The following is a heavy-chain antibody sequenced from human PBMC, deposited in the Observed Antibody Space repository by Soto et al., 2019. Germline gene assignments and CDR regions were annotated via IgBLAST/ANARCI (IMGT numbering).Heavy chain of an antibody. Sequence: GASVRVSCKASGYTFTGYFIQWVGQAPVQGLEWMGYINPNSGATKYAPRFQGRVTMTSETSTRTAYMDLSNLRSDDTAVYYCARGAGTILDPLRWGPGTLVTVSS. CDR2: INPNSGAT. J-gene: IGHJ4*02. CDR1: GYTFTGYF. CDR3: ARGAGTILDPLR. V-gene: IGHV1-2*02. D-gene: IGHD1-1*01.